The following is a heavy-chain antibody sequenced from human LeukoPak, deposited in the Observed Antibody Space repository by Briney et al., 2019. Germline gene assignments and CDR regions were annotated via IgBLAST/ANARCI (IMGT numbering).Heavy chain of an antibody. J-gene: IGHJ4*02. CDR3: AREGDYGAYIDY. V-gene: IGHV4-39*07. D-gene: IGHD4-17*01. CDR2: IYHSGST. Sequence: KTSETLSLTCTVSGGSISSSSYYWGWIRQPPGKGLEWIGSIYHSGSTYYNPSLKSRVTISVDTSKNQFSLKLSSVTAADTAVYYCAREGDYGAYIDYWGQGTLVTVSS. CDR1: GGSISSSSYY.